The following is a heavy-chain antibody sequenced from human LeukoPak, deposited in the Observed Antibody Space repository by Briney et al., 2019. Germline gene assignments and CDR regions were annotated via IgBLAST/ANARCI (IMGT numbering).Heavy chain of an antibody. CDR2: ISAYNGNT. Sequence: ASVKVSCKASGYTFTSYGISSVRQAPGQGLEWMGWISAYNGNTNYAQKLQGRVTMTTDTSTSTAYMELRSLRSDDTAVYYCARDLRITMIVQKNYFDYWGQGTLVTVSS. V-gene: IGHV1-18*01. J-gene: IGHJ4*02. CDR1: GYTFTSYG. D-gene: IGHD3-22*01. CDR3: ARDLRITMIVQKNYFDY.